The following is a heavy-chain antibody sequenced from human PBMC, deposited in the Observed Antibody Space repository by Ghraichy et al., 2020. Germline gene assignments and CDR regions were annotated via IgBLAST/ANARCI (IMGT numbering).Heavy chain of an antibody. J-gene: IGHJ4*02. CDR1: GGSFNDFY. D-gene: IGHD1-26*01. V-gene: IGHV4-34*01. Sequence: SETLSLTCAVSGGSFNDFYWSWIRQSPGKGLEWIGEINQSGGATYNPSLKSRVTMSVDTSKTQFSLNLSSVTAADTALYYCARGPGMVGFIVPRPFDFWGQGTLVTVSS. CDR3: ARGPGMVGFIVPRPFDF. CDR2: INQSGGA.